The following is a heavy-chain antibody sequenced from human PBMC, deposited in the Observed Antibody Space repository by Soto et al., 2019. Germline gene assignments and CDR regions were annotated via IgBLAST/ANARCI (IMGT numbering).Heavy chain of an antibody. Sequence: EVQLVESGGGLVQSGRSLRLSCAASGFIFDDYAMHGVRQAPGKGLEWVSVISWNSGKIEYADSVRGRFIISRDNAKNSLYLQMNSLRPEDTAMYYCLKEMLQTDTFDMWGQGTMVTVSS. CDR3: LKEMLQTDTFDM. V-gene: IGHV3-9*01. CDR1: GFIFDDYA. CDR2: ISWNSGKI. D-gene: IGHD3-16*01. J-gene: IGHJ3*02.